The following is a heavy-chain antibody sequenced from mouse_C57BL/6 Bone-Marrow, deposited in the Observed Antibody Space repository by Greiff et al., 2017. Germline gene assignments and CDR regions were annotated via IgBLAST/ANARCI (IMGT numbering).Heavy chain of an antibody. V-gene: IGHV5-12*01. CDR3: ARHLYAMDY. CDR2: ISNGGVST. CDR1: GFTFSDYY. Sequence: DVHLVESGGGLVPPGRFLKLSCAASGFTFSDYYMYWFRQTPEKRLEWVAYISNGGVSTYYPDPVKGRFTISRDHAKNTLYLQMSRLKSEDTAMYYCARHLYAMDYWGPGTSVTVSS. J-gene: IGHJ4*01.